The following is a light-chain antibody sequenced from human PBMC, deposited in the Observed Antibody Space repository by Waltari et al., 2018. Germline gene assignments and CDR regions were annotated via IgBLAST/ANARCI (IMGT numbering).Light chain of an antibody. V-gene: IGLV2-8*01. CDR1: SSDVGAYNF. CDR3: NSFARSTGSDSWV. Sequence: QSALTQPPSASGSPGQSVTLSCTGSSSDVGAYNFVSWYQQHPGKAPKLIIYGVNKRPSGVPARFSGSKSGNTASLTVSGLQAEDEADYYCNSFARSTGSDSWVFGGGTKLTVL. CDR2: GVN. J-gene: IGLJ3*02.